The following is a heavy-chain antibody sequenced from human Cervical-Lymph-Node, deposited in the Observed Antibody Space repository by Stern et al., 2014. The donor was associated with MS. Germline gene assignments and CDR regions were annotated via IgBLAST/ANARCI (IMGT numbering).Heavy chain of an antibody. CDR3: ARDDTSSSWYNY. Sequence: VQLVESGGGLVQPGGSLRLSCAASGFTFNNYWMPWVRQAPGKGLEWVANIKQDGSEKFYVNSVKGRFTISRDNAKNSLYLQMNALKAEDTAVYYCARDDTSSSWYNYWGQGTLVTVSS. D-gene: IGHD6-13*01. J-gene: IGHJ4*02. CDR2: IKQDGSEK. V-gene: IGHV3-7*01. CDR1: GFTFNNYW.